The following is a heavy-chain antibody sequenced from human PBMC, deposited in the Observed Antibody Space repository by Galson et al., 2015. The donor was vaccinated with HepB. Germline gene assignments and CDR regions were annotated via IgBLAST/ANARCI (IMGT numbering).Heavy chain of an antibody. D-gene: IGHD5-12*01. Sequence: SLRLSCAASGFTFSSYAMSWVRQAPGKGLEWVSAISGSGGNAFYADSVKGRFTISRDNSKNTLYLQMNSRRAEDTAVYYSETDTHSGYDRLRNFDCWGQGTLVTVSS. V-gene: IGHV3-23*01. J-gene: IGHJ4*02. CDR3: ETDTHSGYDRLRNFDC. CDR1: GFTFSSYA. CDR2: ISGSGGNA.